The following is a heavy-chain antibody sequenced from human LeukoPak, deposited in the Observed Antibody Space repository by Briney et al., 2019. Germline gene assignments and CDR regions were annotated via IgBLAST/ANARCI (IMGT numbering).Heavy chain of an antibody. CDR3: ARVRGYDTWYYFDY. V-gene: IGHV1-2*02. Sequence: ASVKVSCTASGYTFTGYYMHWVRQAPGQGLEWMGWINPNSGGTNYAQKFQGRVTMTRDTSISTAYMELSRLRSDDTAVYYCARVRGYDTWYYFDYWGQGTLVTVSS. J-gene: IGHJ4*02. CDR1: GYTFTGYY. CDR2: INPNSGGT. D-gene: IGHD5-12*01.